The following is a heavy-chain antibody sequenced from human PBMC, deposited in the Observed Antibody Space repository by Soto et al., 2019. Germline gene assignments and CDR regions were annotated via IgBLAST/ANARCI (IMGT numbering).Heavy chain of an antibody. D-gene: IGHD2-21*02. Sequence: QVQLVQSGAEVKKPGASVKVSCKASGDTFTDYYIHWVRQAPGQGLEWMGTVNPSGGHTTYAQHFLGRMIMTRETSTRTLYMELTSLTSEDTAVYYCARGGHVVVVTAALDYWGQGTLVTVSS. CDR2: VNPSGGHT. CDR3: ARGGHVVVVTAALDY. V-gene: IGHV1-46*01. J-gene: IGHJ4*02. CDR1: GDTFTDYY.